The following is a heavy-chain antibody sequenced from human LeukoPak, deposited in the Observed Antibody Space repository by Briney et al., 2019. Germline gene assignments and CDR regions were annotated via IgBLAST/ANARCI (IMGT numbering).Heavy chain of an antibody. CDR1: GFTFSRYG. Sequence: PGGSLRLSCAASGFTFSRYGIHWVRQAPGKGLEWVAVISYDGSDKYYADFVKGRFTISRDNSKSTLYLRMNSLRAEDTAVYYCAKDSSRSGFDWFDYWGQGTLVTVSS. D-gene: IGHD5-12*01. CDR2: ISYDGSDK. V-gene: IGHV3-30*18. CDR3: AKDSSRSGFDWFDY. J-gene: IGHJ4*02.